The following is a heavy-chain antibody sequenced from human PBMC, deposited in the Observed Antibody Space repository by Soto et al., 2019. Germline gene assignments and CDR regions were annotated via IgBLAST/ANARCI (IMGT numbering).Heavy chain of an antibody. CDR1: GGSISSGGYY. D-gene: IGHD1-26*01. Sequence: PSETLSLTCTVSGGSISSGGYYWRWIRQHQGKGLEWIGYIYYSGSTYYNPSLKSRVTISVDTSKNQFSLKLSSVTAADTAVYYCGGGSYYGPDYWGKGTLVTVSS. CDR3: GGGSYYGPDY. CDR2: IYYSGST. V-gene: IGHV4-31*03. J-gene: IGHJ4*02.